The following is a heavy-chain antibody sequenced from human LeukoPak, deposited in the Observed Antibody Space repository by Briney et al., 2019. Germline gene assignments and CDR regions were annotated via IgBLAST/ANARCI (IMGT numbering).Heavy chain of an antibody. D-gene: IGHD2/OR15-2a*01. J-gene: IGHJ2*01. V-gene: IGHV3-23*01. CDR1: GFSLRSYA. CDR2: ISASSNYK. CDR3: VRGQRSCNSATCHLWYFDL. Sequence: GGSLRLSCVASGFSLRSYAWSWVRRAPGKGLEWVSEISASSNYKYYADSVKGRFTISRDNSQNTSFLQMNSLGAEDTALYYCVRGQRSCNSATCHLWYFDLWGRGTLVSVSS.